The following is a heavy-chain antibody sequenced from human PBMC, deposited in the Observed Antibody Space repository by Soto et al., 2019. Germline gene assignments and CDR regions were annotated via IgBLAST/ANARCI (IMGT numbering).Heavy chain of an antibody. J-gene: IGHJ6*02. CDR3: ARDLWGYCGTDCYPLDV. CDR1: GGSISGYY. Sequence: SETLSLTCTVSGGSISGYYWSWIRQPPGKGLEWIGYMYNTGSTVYNPSFKSRVTISVDTSKNQFSLKLNSVTAADTAVYYCARDLWGYCGTDCYPLDVWGQGTSVTVSS. V-gene: IGHV4-59*01. CDR2: MYNTGST. D-gene: IGHD2-21*02.